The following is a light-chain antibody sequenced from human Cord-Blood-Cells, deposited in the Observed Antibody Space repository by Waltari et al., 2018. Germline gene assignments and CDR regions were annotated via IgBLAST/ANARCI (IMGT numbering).Light chain of an antibody. CDR2: AAS. Sequence: DIQFTQSPSFLSASVADRVTITCRASQGISSYLAWYQQKPGKAPKLLIYAASTLQSGVLSRFSGSGSGTEFTLTSSSLQPEDFATYYCQQLNSYPYTFGQGTKLEIK. CDR1: QGISSY. J-gene: IGKJ2*01. V-gene: IGKV1-9*01. CDR3: QQLNSYPYT.